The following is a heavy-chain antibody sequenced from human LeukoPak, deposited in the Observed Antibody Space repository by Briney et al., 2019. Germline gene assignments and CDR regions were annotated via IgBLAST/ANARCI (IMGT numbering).Heavy chain of an antibody. V-gene: IGHV3-7*01. Sequence: GGSLRLSCVASGFTFSDYWMSWVRQAPGKGLEWVANIKQDGSEKSYVDPVRGRFTISRDNAKNSLFLQMNSLRAEDTAVYYCARYSYGIHDFDYWGQGTLVTVSS. CDR1: GFTFSDYW. CDR2: IKQDGSEK. J-gene: IGHJ4*02. CDR3: ARYSYGIHDFDY. D-gene: IGHD5-18*01.